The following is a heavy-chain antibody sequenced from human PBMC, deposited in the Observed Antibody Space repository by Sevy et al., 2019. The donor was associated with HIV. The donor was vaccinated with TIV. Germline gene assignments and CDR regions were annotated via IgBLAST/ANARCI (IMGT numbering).Heavy chain of an antibody. J-gene: IGHJ3*02. Sequence: ASVKVSCKVSGYTLTELSMHWVRQAPGKGLEWMGGFDPEDGETIYAQKFQGRVTMTEDTSTDTAYMELSSLRSEDTAVYYCATDTAREGSRNDAFDIWAQGTMVTVSS. D-gene: IGHD1-26*01. CDR3: ATDTAREGSRNDAFDI. CDR1: GYTLTELS. V-gene: IGHV1-24*01. CDR2: FDPEDGET.